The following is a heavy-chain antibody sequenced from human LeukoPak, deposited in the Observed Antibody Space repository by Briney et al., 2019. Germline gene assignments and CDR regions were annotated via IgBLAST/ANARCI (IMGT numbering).Heavy chain of an antibody. CDR2: IIPIFGTA. CDR1: GGTFSSYA. Sequence: SVKVSCKASGGTFSSYAISWVRQAPGQGPEWMGRIIPIFGTANYAQKFQGRVTITTDESTSTAYMELSSLRSEDTAVYYCARDNPGVGWCWDYFDYWGQGTLVTVSS. V-gene: IGHV1-69*05. CDR3: ARDNPGVGWCWDYFDY. J-gene: IGHJ4*02. D-gene: IGHD4/OR15-4a*01.